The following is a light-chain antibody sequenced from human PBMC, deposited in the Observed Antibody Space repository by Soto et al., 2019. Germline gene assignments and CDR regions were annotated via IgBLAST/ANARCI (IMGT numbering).Light chain of an antibody. CDR3: QQYNNWPPAT. V-gene: IGKV4-1*01. CDR1: QSVLYSSNNKNY. CDR2: WAS. Sequence: DIVMTQSPDSLDVSLGERATINCKSSQSVLYSSNNKNYLAWYQQKPGQPPKLLIYWASTRESGVPDRFSGSGSGTEFTLTISSLQSEDFAVYYCQQYNNWPPATFGQGTRLEIK. J-gene: IGKJ5*01.